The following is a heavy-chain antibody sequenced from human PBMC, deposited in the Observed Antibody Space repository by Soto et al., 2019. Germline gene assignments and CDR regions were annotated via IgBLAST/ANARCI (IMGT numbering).Heavy chain of an antibody. V-gene: IGHV4-4*07. CDR1: GGSISRYY. D-gene: IGHD1-26*01. J-gene: IGHJ6*02. CDR2: IYTSGST. CDR3: ARDVGAPGYYYGMDV. Sequence: QVQLQESGPGLVKPSETLSLTCTVSGGSISRYYWSWIRQPAGKGLEWIGRIYTSGSTNYNPSLKSRVTMSVDTPQNQFSLKLSSVNAADTAVYYCARDVGAPGYYYGMDVWGQGTTVTVSS.